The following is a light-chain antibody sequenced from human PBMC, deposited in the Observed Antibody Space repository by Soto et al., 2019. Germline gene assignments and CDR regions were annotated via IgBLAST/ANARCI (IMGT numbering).Light chain of an antibody. Sequence: ESVLTQSPSSLSLSPGESATLSCRASQSLSSSYLAWYQQKAGQPPRLLIYGASTRASGIPDRFSGSGSGTDFTLTISRLEPEDLAVYYCQRYGSSPLTFGGGTKVDIK. CDR3: QRYGSSPLT. CDR1: QSLSSSY. V-gene: IGKV3-20*01. CDR2: GAS. J-gene: IGKJ4*01.